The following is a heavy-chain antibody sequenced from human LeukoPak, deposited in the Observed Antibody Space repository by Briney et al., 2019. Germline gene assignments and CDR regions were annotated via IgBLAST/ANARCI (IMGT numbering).Heavy chain of an antibody. Sequence: GGSLRLSCAASGFTFSTYSMNWVRQAPGKGLEWVSSISSSSSYIYYADSVKGRFTISRDNAKNSLYLQMNSLRAEDTAVYYCARAGSSSSGWYLDYRGQGTLVTVSS. CDR2: ISSSSSYI. CDR3: ARAGSSSSGWYLDY. CDR1: GFTFSTYS. J-gene: IGHJ4*02. D-gene: IGHD6-19*01. V-gene: IGHV3-21*01.